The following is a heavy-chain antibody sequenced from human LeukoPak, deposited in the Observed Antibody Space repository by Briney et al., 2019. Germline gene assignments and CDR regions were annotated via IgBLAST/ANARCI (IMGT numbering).Heavy chain of an antibody. Sequence: GGSQRLSCAASGFTFSNHWMHWVRQAPGKGLVWVSHVNSDGSSTSYADFVKGRFTISRDNAKNTLFLQMYSLRAEDTGVYYCARVTVSGGYTALDFWGQGTLVAVSS. CDR2: VNSDGSST. CDR1: GFTFSNHW. J-gene: IGHJ4*02. D-gene: IGHD6-19*01. V-gene: IGHV3-74*01. CDR3: ARVTVSGGYTALDF.